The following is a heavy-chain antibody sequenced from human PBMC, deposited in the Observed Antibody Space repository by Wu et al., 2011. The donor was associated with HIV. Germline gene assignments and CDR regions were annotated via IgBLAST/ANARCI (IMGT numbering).Heavy chain of an antibody. J-gene: IGHJ4*02. CDR3: ARDFLGVLVPATTPPAFPFDY. CDR1: GYTFDTYD. CDR2: ISGKNGDT. D-gene: IGHD2-2*01. Sequence: QIHLVQSGAEVKKPGASVKVSCKASGYTFDTYDISWVRQAPEQGLEWMGRISGKNGDTDYAQKFQGRVTMTTDTSTATAYMELRSLRSDDTAIYFCARDFLGVLVPATTPPAFPFDYWGQGTLVTVSS. V-gene: IGHV1-18*04.